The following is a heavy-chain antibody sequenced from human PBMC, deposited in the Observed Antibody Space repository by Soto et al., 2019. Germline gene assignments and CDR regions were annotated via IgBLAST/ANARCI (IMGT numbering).Heavy chain of an antibody. V-gene: IGHV4-59*08. CDR2: IYYSGST. D-gene: IGHD2-2*01. CDR3: ARLGYCSSTSCHSMDV. Sequence: QVQLQESGPGLVKPSETLSLTYTVSGGSISSYYWSWIRQPPGKGLEWIGYIYYSGSTNYNPSLKSRVTISVDTSKNHFSRKLSSVTAADTAVYYCARLGYCSSTSCHSMDVWGQGTTVTVSS. J-gene: IGHJ6*02. CDR1: GGSISSYY.